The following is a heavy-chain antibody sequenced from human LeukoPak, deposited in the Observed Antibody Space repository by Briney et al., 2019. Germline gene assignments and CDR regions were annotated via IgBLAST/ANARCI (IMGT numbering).Heavy chain of an antibody. J-gene: IGHJ4*02. V-gene: IGHV3-21*01. D-gene: IGHD5-12*01. CDR3: ARGPSGYHNT. Sequence: GGSLRLSCAASGFTFSSYNMNWVRQAPGKGLEWVSSITSGSSYIYYADSVKGRFTISRDNAKNSLYLQMNSLRAEDTAVYYCARGPSGYHNTGGQGTLVTVSS. CDR1: GFTFSSYN. CDR2: ITSGSSYI.